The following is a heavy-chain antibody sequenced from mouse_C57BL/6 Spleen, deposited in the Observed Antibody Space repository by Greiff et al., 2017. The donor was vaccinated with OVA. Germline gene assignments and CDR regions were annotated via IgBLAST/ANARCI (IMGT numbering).Heavy chain of an antibody. CDR3: ARGWLLVYFDY. Sequence: QVQLKQSGAELARPGASVKLSCKASGYTFTSYGISWVKQRTGQGLEWIGEIYPRSGNTYYNEKFKGKATLTADKSSSTAYMELRSLTSEDSAVYFCARGWLLVYFDYWGQGTTLTVSS. D-gene: IGHD2-3*01. V-gene: IGHV1-81*01. CDR1: GYTFTSYG. CDR2: IYPRSGNT. J-gene: IGHJ2*01.